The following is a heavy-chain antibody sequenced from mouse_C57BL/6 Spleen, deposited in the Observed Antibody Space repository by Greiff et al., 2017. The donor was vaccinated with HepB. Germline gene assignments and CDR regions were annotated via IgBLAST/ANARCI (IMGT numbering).Heavy chain of an antibody. CDR2: SRNKANDYTT. D-gene: IGHD1-1*01. J-gene: IGHJ1*03. Sequence: DVMLVASGGGLVQSGRSLRLSCATSGFTFSDFYMEWVRQAPGKGLEWIAASRNKANDYTTEYSASVKGRFIVSRDTSQSILYLQMNALRAEDTAIYYCARGANYGSSFDVWGTGTTVTVSS. CDR1: GFTFSDFY. CDR3: ARGANYGSSFDV. V-gene: IGHV7-1*01.